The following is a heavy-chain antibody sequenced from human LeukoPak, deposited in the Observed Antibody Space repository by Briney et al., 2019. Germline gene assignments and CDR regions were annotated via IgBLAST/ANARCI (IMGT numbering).Heavy chain of an antibody. V-gene: IGHV3-30-3*01. CDR1: GFTFSDYA. CDR3: ARDTYGMDV. Sequence: PGRSLRLSCAASGFTFSDYAMHWVRQAPGKGLEWVAVISYDGTNKYYADSVKGRFTISRDNSENTLDLQVNSLRVEDTAVFYCARDTYGMDVWGQGTTVTVSS. CDR2: ISYDGTNK. J-gene: IGHJ6*02.